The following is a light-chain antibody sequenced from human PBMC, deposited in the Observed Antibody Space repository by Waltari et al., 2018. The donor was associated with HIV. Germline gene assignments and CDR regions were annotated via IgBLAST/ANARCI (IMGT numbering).Light chain of an antibody. CDR1: QNISNW. CDR2: KAS. Sequence: DIQMTQSPATLSASVGDRVTITCRASQNISNWLAWYQQKPGKAPRLMIYKASNLERGVASRFSGSGSGTEFTLTISSLQPDDFATYYCQQYNNYYTFGQGTKLEIK. V-gene: IGKV1-5*03. CDR3: QQYNNYYT. J-gene: IGKJ2*01.